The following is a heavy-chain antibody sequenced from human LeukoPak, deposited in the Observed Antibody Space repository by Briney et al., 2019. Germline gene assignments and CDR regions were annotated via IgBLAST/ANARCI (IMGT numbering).Heavy chain of an antibody. CDR1: GFTFSSYW. CDR2: ISYDGSNK. CDR3: AKPHSTIVVAYDAFDI. J-gene: IGHJ3*02. V-gene: IGHV3-30*18. Sequence: GGSLRLSCAASGFTFSSYWMSWVRQAPGKGLEWVAVISYDGSNKYYADSVKGRFTISRDNSKNTLYLQMNSLRAEDTAVYYCAKPHSTIVVAYDAFDIWGQGTMVTVSS. D-gene: IGHD3-22*01.